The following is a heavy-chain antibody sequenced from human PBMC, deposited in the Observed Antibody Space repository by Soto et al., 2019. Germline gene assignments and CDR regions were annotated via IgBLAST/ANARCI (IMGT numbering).Heavy chain of an antibody. V-gene: IGHV3-23*01. CDR1: GFTFGSYA. D-gene: IGHD6-25*01. CDR2: MSASGASA. Sequence: VQLLESGGGLVQPGGSLRLSCAASGFTFGSYAMSWVRQAPGKGLEWVSAMSASGASAYYADSVKGRFTVSRDNSKNTLSLQMNSLRVDDTAVYYCAKFPGSALDGMDCWGQGTLVTVSS. CDR3: AKFPGSALDGMDC. J-gene: IGHJ4*02.